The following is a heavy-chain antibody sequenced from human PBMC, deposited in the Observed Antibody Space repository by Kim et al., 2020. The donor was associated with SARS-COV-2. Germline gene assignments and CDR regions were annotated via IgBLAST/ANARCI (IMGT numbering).Heavy chain of an antibody. J-gene: IGHJ5*02. D-gene: IGHD6-19*01. CDR1: AYAFTDYY. CDR2: IDPNNDGT. V-gene: IGHV1-2*02. CDR3: ARGTATLAGTSGGVNWLDP. Sequence: ASVKVSCKASAYAFTDYYIHWVRQAPGQGLEWMGWIDPNNDGTNYARQFQGRVTMTRDTSINTANMELNRLRSDDTAVYYCARGTATLAGTSGGVNWLDPWGQGTLVTVSS.